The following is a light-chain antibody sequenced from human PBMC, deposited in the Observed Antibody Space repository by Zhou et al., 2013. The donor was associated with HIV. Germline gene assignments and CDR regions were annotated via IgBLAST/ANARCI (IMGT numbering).Light chain of an antibody. J-gene: IGKJ1*01. CDR2: KVS. CDR1: QSLVYTDGDTY. V-gene: IGKV2-30*01. CDR3: QQYDTYPRA. Sequence: DVLLTQSPVIRPVTLGQPASISCRSSQSLVYTDGDTYLNWFQQRPGQSPRRLIYKVSKRDSGVPSRFSGSASGTEFTLTINSLQPDDFAIYYCQQYDTYPRAFGQGTKVEIK.